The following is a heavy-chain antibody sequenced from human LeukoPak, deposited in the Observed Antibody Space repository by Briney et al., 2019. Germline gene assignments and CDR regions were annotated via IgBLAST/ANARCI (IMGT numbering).Heavy chain of an antibody. CDR1: GYSISSGYY. CDR2: IYTSGST. V-gene: IGHV4-4*07. Sequence: SETLSLTCSVSGYSISSGYYWSWIRQPAGKGLEWIGRIYTSGSTNYNPSLKSRVTMSVDTSKNQFSLKLSSVTAADTAVYYCARVGATEGFDDWGQGTLVTVSS. J-gene: IGHJ4*02. D-gene: IGHD1-26*01. CDR3: ARVGATEGFDD.